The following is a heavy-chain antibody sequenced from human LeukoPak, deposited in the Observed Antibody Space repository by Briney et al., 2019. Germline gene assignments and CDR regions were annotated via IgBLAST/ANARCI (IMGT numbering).Heavy chain of an antibody. V-gene: IGHV3-21*01. CDR2: ISSSSSYI. D-gene: IGHD3-3*01. Sequence: GGSLRLSCAASGFTFSSYSMNWVRQAPGKGLEWVSSISSSSSYIYYADSVKGRFTISRNNAKNSLYLQMNSLRAEDTAVYYCARSAMTYYDFWSGSYYYYYYMDVWGKGTTVTVSS. J-gene: IGHJ6*03. CDR1: GFTFSSYS. CDR3: ARSAMTYYDFWSGSYYYYYYMDV.